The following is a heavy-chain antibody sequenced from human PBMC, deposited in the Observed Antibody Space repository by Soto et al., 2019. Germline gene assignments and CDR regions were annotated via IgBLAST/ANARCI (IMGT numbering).Heavy chain of an antibody. J-gene: IGHJ6*02. D-gene: IGHD1-26*01. CDR3: AKDVVGVTRPDTGMDV. CDR1: GFSFDTYA. CDR2: ISGGGGGT. V-gene: IGHV3-23*01. Sequence: GGSLRLSCAASGFSFDTYAMSWVRQAPGEGLEWVSAISGGGGGTYYADSVQGRFTISRDNSKNTLYLQMNSLRDEDTAVYYCAKDVVGVTRPDTGMDVWGQGTTVTVSS.